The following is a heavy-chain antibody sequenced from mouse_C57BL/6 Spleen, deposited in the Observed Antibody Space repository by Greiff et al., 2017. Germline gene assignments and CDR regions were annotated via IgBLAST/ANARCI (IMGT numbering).Heavy chain of an antibody. V-gene: IGHV1-15*01. J-gene: IGHJ3*01. CDR2: IDPETGGT. D-gene: IGHD1-1*01. CDR3: TTPYYGSSFPAY. Sequence: VQLQQSGAELVRPGASVTLSCKASGYTFTDYEMHWVKQTPVHGLEWIGAIDPETGGTAYNQKFKGKAILTADKSSSTAYMELRSLTTEDSAVYYCTTPYYGSSFPAYWGQGTLVTVSA. CDR1: GYTFTDYE.